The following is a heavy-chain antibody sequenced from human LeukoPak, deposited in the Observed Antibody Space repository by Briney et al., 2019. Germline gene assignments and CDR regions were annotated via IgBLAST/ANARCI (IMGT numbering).Heavy chain of an antibody. CDR3: ARAEDSSGWYNNWFDP. D-gene: IGHD6-19*01. V-gene: IGHV3-21*01. J-gene: IGHJ5*02. CDR1: GFTFSSYS. Sequence: GGSLRLSCAASGFTFSSYSMNWVRQAPGEGLEWVSSISSSSSYIYYADSVKGRFTISRDNAKNSLYLQMNSLRAEDTAVYYCARAEDSSGWYNNWFDPWGQGTLVTVSS. CDR2: ISSSSSYI.